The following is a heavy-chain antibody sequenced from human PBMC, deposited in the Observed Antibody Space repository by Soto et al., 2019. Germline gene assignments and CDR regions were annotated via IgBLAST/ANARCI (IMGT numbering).Heavy chain of an antibody. V-gene: IGHV3-33*01. CDR3: ARDGGLGYCSGGSCCSNAFDI. J-gene: IGHJ3*02. CDR2: IWYDGSNK. Sequence: GGSLRLSCAASGFTFSSYGMHWVRQAPGKGLEWVAVIWYDGSNKYYADSVKGRFTISRDNSKNTLYLQMNSLRAEDTAVYYCARDGGLGYCSGGSCCSNAFDIWGQGTMVTVSS. CDR1: GFTFSSYG. D-gene: IGHD2-15*01.